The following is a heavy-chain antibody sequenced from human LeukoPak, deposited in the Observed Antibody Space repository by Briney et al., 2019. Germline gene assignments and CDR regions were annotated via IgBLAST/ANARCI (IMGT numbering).Heavy chain of an antibody. CDR3: AKQGSSGWWGNYFDY. V-gene: IGHV3-23*01. Sequence: GGSLRLSCAASGFTFSSYAMSWVRQAPGKGLEWVSAISGSGGSTYYADSVKGRFTISRDNSKNTLYLQMNSLRAEDTAVYYCAKQGSSGWWGNYFDYWGQGTLVTVSS. D-gene: IGHD6-19*01. CDR1: GFTFSSYA. CDR2: ISGSGGST. J-gene: IGHJ4*02.